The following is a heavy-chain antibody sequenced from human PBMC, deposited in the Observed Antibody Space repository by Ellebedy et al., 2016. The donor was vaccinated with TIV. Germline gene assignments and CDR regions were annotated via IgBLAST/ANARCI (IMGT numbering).Heavy chain of an antibody. CDR3: AKATRDFYGSGSFAFYYGMDV. J-gene: IGHJ6*02. CDR1: GFTFTSFG. Sequence: GESLKISXGASGFTFTSFGMNWVRQAPGKGLEWVVAVSGSGGSTYYADSVKGRFTISRDNSNNTLYLQMNSLRVEDTATYYCAKATRDFYGSGSFAFYYGMDVWGQGTTVTVSS. D-gene: IGHD3-10*01. V-gene: IGHV3-23*01. CDR2: VSGSGGST.